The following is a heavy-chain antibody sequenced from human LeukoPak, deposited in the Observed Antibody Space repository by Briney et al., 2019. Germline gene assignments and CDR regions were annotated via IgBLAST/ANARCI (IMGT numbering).Heavy chain of an antibody. Sequence: GGSLRLSCVASGFTFSSYTLNWVRQAPGKRLEWVSSISRSTTYIHYADSVKGRFTITRDNAKNSVYLKMNSLSAEDTAVYYCARGSEYYYDSSSVDYWGQGSLVTVSS. V-gene: IGHV3-21*01. CDR3: ARGSEYYYDSSSVDY. D-gene: IGHD3-22*01. CDR1: GFTFSSYT. CDR2: ISRSTTYI. J-gene: IGHJ4*02.